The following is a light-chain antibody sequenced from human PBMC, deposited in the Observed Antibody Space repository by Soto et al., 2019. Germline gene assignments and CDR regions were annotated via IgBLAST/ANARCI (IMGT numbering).Light chain of an antibody. CDR2: GAS. CDR1: QSVSSSY. CDR3: QQYGISPVLLT. V-gene: IGKV3-20*01. J-gene: IGKJ4*01. Sequence: EIVLTQSPGTLSLSPGERATLSCRASQSVSSSYLAWYQQKPGQAPRLLIYGASSRATGIPDRFSGSGSGTDFTLTISRLEPEDFAVYYWQQYGISPVLLTFGGGTKVEIK.